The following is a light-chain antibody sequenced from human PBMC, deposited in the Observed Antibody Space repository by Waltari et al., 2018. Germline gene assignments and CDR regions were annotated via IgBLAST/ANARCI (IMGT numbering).Light chain of an antibody. Sequence: QSVLTQPPSVSGTPGQRVTISCSGSTPNIGAGHDVHWYQHLPGTAPKLLIYGNNNRPSGVPDRFSGSKSGTSASLAITRLQADDEADYFCQSFDNMLSGGVVFGGGTKLAVL. CDR2: GNN. J-gene: IGLJ2*01. V-gene: IGLV1-40*01. CDR1: TPNIGAGHD. CDR3: QSFDNMLSGGVV.